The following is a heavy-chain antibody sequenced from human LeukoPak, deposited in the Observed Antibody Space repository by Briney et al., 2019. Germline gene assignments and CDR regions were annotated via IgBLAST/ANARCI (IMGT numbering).Heavy chain of an antibody. Sequence: GASVKVSCKASGYTFTSYGISWVRQAPGQGLEWMGWINPNSGGTNYAQKFQGRVTMTRDTSISTAYMELSRLRSDDTAVYYCARVRWWLRLRDAFDIWGQGTMVTVSS. V-gene: IGHV1-2*02. CDR2: INPNSGGT. CDR1: GYTFTSYG. J-gene: IGHJ3*02. CDR3: ARVRWWLRLRDAFDI. D-gene: IGHD5-12*01.